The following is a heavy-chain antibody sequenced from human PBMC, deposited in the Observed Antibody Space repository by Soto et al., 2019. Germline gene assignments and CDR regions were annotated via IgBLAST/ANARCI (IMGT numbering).Heavy chain of an antibody. CDR3: ASSEVGATAYYFDY. J-gene: IGHJ4*02. Sequence: SETLSLTCTVSGGSISSGDYYWSWIRQPPGKGLEWIGYIYYSGSTYYNPSLKSRVTISVDTSKNQFSLKLSSVTAADTAVYYCASSEVGATAYYFDYWGQGTLVTVSS. CDR1: GGSISSGDYY. D-gene: IGHD1-26*01. CDR2: IYYSGST. V-gene: IGHV4-30-4*01.